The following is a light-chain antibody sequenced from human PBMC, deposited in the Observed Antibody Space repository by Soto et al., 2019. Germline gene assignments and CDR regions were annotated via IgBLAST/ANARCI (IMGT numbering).Light chain of an antibody. Sequence: QSVLTQPPSVSGAPGQRVTISCTGNSCDLGAGYDVHWYQQLPGAAPKLFIFDNRNRPSGVPERFSGSKSGTSASLAITGLQAADEADYYRQAYDYSLTASVFGGGTKLTVL. CDR3: QAYDYSLTASV. V-gene: IGLV1-40*01. CDR1: SCDLGAGYD. CDR2: DNR. J-gene: IGLJ3*02.